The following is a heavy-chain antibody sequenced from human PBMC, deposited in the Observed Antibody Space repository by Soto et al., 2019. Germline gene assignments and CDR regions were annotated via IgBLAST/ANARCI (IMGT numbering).Heavy chain of an antibody. CDR2: IYWNDGK. V-gene: IGHV2-5*01. J-gene: IGHJ5*02. D-gene: IGHD2-15*01. CDR1: GFSLSTSGVG. Sequence: SGPTLVNPTRTLTLTCTFSGFSLSTSGVGVGWIRQPPGKALEWLALIYWNDGKRYSPSLKSRLTITKDTSKNQVVLTMTNMDPVDTATYYCAHSGFVVVVAATPENWFDPWGQGTLVTVSS. CDR3: AHSGFVVVVAATPENWFDP.